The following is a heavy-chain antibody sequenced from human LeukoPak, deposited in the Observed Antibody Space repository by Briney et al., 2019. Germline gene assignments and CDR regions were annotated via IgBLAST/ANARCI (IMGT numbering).Heavy chain of an antibody. CDR3: ARDRITFGGVYYFDY. V-gene: IGHV3-48*01. D-gene: IGHD3-16*01. CDR2: ISSSSSTI. J-gene: IGHJ4*02. CDR1: GFTFSSYS. Sequence: GGSLRLSCAASGFTFSSYSMNWVRQAPGKGLEWDSYISSSSSTIYYADSVEGRFTISRDNAKNSLYLQMNSLRAEDTAVYYCARDRITFGGVYYFDYCGQGTLVTVSS.